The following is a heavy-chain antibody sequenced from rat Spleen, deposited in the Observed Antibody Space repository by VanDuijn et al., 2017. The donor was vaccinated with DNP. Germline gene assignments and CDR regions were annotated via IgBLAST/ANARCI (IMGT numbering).Heavy chain of an antibody. D-gene: IGHD1-3*01. J-gene: IGHJ2*01. CDR2: ISPSGGST. CDR3: ARRGYYGSYWYFDF. CDR1: GFTFSNYG. V-gene: IGHV5-19*01. Sequence: EVQLVESGGGLVQPGRSMKLSCAASGFTFSNYGMHWIRQAPTKGLEWVASISPSGGSTYYRDSVKGRFTISRDDAKNTLYLQMDSLRSEDTATYYCARRGYYGSYWYFDFWGQGVMVTVSS.